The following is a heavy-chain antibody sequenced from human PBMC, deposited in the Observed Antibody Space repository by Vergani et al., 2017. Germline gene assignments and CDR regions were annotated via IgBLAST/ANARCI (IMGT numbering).Heavy chain of an antibody. CDR1: GGSISGSSYY. V-gene: IGHV4-39*01. CDR2: IYYSGST. Sequence: QLQLQESGPGLVKTSETLSLTCTVSGGSISGSSYYWAWIRQPPGKGLEWIAGIYYSGSTYYNPSLTSRVTMSIDTSKNVFSLRMTSVTAADTAVYYCTRHGRSGWAGYFQHWGQGTLVTASS. J-gene: IGHJ1*01. CDR3: TRHGRSGWAGYFQH. D-gene: IGHD6-19*01.